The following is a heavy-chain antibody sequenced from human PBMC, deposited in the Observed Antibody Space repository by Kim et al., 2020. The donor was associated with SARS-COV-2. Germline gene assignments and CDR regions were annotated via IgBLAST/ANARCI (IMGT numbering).Heavy chain of an antibody. J-gene: IGHJ3*02. D-gene: IGHD3-22*01. CDR1: GGTISSGGYY. V-gene: IGHV4-31*03. CDR3: ARGLGYYDIGAVWI. Sequence: SETLSLTCTVSGGTISSGGYYWSWIRQHPGKGLEWIGYIYYSGSTYYNPSLKSRVTISVDTSKNQFSLKLSSVTAADTAVYYCARGLGYYDIGAVWIWGQGTMVTVSS. CDR2: IYYSGST.